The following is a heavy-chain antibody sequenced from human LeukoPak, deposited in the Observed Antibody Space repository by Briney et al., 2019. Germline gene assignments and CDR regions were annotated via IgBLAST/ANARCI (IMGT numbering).Heavy chain of an antibody. CDR2: ISGSSSTI. CDR1: GSTFSSYG. D-gene: IGHD5-18*01. CDR3: AKEGYSYGYSAFDI. Sequence: PGGSLRLSCVVSGSTFSSYGMNWVRQAPAKGLEWISYISGSSSTIHYADSVKGRFTISRDNSKNMLYLQMNSLRAEDTAVYYCAKEGYSYGYSAFDIWGQGTMVTVSS. V-gene: IGHV3-48*01. J-gene: IGHJ3*02.